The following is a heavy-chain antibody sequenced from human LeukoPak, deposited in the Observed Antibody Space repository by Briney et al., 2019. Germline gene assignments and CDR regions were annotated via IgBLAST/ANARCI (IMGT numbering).Heavy chain of an antibody. Sequence: GGSLRLSCAASGLTFNSYDMHWIRQAPGKGLEWVALIWYDGSNKYYADSVKGRFTISRDNSKNTLNLQMNSLRDEDTAVYYCARYVGGGNSGGFDFWGQGTLVIVSS. CDR2: IWYDGSNK. V-gene: IGHV3-33*01. CDR3: ARYVGGGNSGGFDF. CDR1: GLTFNSYD. J-gene: IGHJ4*02. D-gene: IGHD4-23*01.